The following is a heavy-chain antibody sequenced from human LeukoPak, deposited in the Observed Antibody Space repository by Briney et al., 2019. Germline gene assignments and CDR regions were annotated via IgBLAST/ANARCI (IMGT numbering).Heavy chain of an antibody. D-gene: IGHD2-21*02. CDR3: ASSHVTAGVAFDI. V-gene: IGHV1-8*01. J-gene: IGHJ3*02. CDR1: GYTFTSYD. CDR2: MNPNSGNT. Sequence: EASVKVSCKASGYTFTSYDINWVRQATGQGLEWMGWMNPNSGNTGYAQKSQGRVTMTRNTSISTAYMELSSLRSEDTAVYYCASSHVTAGVAFDIWGQGTMVTVSS.